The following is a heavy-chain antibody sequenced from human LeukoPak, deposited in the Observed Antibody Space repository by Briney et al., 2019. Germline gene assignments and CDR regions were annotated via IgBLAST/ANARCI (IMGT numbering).Heavy chain of an antibody. D-gene: IGHD3-3*01. V-gene: IGHV3-13*01. J-gene: IGHJ4*02. CDR2: IGTAGDT. CDR1: GFTFSSYG. CDR3: ARATSGLDY. Sequence: GRSLRLSCAASGFTFSSYGMHWVRQAAGKGLEWVSSIGTAGDTYYPGSVKGRFTISRENAKNSLYLQMNSLRAGDTAVYYCARATSGLDYWGQGTLVTVSS.